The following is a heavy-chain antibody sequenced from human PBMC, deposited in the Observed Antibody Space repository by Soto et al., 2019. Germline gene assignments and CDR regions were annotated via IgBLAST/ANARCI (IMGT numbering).Heavy chain of an antibody. D-gene: IGHD3-9*01. CDR2: MSAYNGNT. CDR1: GYTFTSYG. J-gene: IGHJ4*02. V-gene: IGHV1-18*01. Sequence: ASVKVSCKASGYTFTSYGISWVRQAPGQGLEWMGWMSAYNGNTNYAQKLQGRVTMTTDTSTSTAYMELRSLRSDDTAVYHCARDFNVGNSLFRYFDWLLPTYFDYWGQGTLVTVSS. CDR3: ARDFNVGNSLFRYFDWLLPTYFDY.